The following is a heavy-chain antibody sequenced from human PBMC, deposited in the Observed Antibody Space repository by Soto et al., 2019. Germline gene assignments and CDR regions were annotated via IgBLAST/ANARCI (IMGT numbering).Heavy chain of an antibody. CDR2: IIPILGIT. CDR1: GGTFSSYI. Sequence: SVKVSCKASGGTFSSYIISWVRQAPGQGLEWMGRIIPILGITKYAQKFQGRVTITADKSTSTAYMELSSLRSEDTAVYYCARGLHYDSISLDDYWGQGTLVTVSS. V-gene: IGHV1-69*02. CDR3: ARGLHYDSISLDDY. J-gene: IGHJ4*02. D-gene: IGHD3-22*01.